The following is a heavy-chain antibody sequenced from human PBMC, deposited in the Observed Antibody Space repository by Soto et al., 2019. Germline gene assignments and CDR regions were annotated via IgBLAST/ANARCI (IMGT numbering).Heavy chain of an antibody. Sequence: ASVKVSCKASGYTFTGYYMHWVLPAPGQGLEWMGWINPNSGGTNYAQKFQGRVTMTRDTSISTAYMELSRLRSDDTAVYYCARDFTHYYDSSGYYQPYFDYWGQGTLVTVSS. CDR3: ARDFTHYYDSSGYYQPYFDY. CDR2: INPNSGGT. D-gene: IGHD3-22*01. CDR1: GYTFTGYY. J-gene: IGHJ4*02. V-gene: IGHV1-2*02.